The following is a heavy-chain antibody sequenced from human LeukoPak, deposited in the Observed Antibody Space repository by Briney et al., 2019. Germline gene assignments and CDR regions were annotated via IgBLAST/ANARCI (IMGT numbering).Heavy chain of an antibody. CDR2: IYTSGST. V-gene: IGHV4-61*02. CDR1: GGSISSGSYY. CDR3: ARHSLGIVGATVDY. Sequence: SSETLSLTCTVSGGSISSGSYYWSWIRQPAGKGLEWIGRIYTSGSTNYNPSLKSRVTISVDTSKNQFSLKLSSVTAADTAVYYCARHSLGIVGATVDYWGQGTLVTVSS. D-gene: IGHD1-26*01. J-gene: IGHJ4*02.